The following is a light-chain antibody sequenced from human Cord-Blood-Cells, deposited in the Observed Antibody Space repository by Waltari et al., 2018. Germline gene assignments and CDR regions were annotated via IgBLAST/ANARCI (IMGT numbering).Light chain of an antibody. J-gene: IGLJ3*02. CDR2: SNK. Sequence: QSVLTQPPSASGTPGQRVTISCSGSSSNIGSNTVNWYQQLPGTAPKLLIYSNKQRPSGVPDRCSGSKSGNSASLAISGLQSEDEADYYCAAWDDSLNGPVFGGGTKLTVL. CDR1: SSNIGSNT. V-gene: IGLV1-44*01. CDR3: AAWDDSLNGPV.